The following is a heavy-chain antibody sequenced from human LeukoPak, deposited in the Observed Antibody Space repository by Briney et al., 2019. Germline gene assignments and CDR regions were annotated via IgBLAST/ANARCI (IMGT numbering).Heavy chain of an antibody. CDR1: GFTFSSYW. D-gene: IGHD3-22*01. J-gene: IGHJ4*02. Sequence: GGSLRLSCAASGFTFSSYWMSWVRQAPGKGLEWVANIKQDGSEKHYVDSVKGRFTISRDNAKNSLYLQMNSLRAEDTAVYYCARDRDSLVDYYDSSGYDYWGQGTLVTVSS. CDR2: IKQDGSEK. V-gene: IGHV3-7*01. CDR3: ARDRDSLVDYYDSSGYDY.